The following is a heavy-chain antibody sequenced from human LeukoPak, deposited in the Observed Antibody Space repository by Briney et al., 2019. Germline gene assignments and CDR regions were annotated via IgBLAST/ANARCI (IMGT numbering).Heavy chain of an antibody. J-gene: IGHJ4*02. D-gene: IGHD3-9*01. Sequence: SETLSLTCTVSGGSISSGSYYWSWIRQPAGKGLEWIGRIYTSGSTNYNPSLKSRVTISVDTSKNQFSLKLSSVTAADTAVYYCASEGVYYDILTGYYASFDYWGQGTLVTVSS. V-gene: IGHV4-61*02. CDR3: ASEGVYYDILTGYYASFDY. CDR1: GGSISSGSYY. CDR2: IYTSGST.